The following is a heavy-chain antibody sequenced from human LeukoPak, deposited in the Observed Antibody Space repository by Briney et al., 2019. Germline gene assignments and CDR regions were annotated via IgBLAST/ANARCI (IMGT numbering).Heavy chain of an antibody. CDR3: ARVASTGPFDY. D-gene: IGHD2-8*02. V-gene: IGHV4-59*01. Sequence: TETLSLTCTVSGGSMSDYYWSWIRQPPGKGLEWIGCIYYSGSTDYNPSLKSRVTMSVDTSKNQFSLKLRSVTAADTAVYYCARVASTGPFDYWGQGTLVTVSS. J-gene: IGHJ4*02. CDR1: GGSMSDYY. CDR2: IYYSGST.